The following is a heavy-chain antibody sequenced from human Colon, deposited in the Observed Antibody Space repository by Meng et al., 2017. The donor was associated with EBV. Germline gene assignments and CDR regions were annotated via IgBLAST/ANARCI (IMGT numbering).Heavy chain of an antibody. V-gene: IGHV4-30-4*01. J-gene: IGHJ4*02. CDR1: GVSMSSGNYY. CDR2: IHHSGSA. D-gene: IGHD2-21*01. CDR3: ASFDHIPRRNYFDY. Sequence: QASGPGLVEPSPPLLLTCTGPGVSMSSGNYYWSWIRQPPGKGLEWIGYIHHSGSAYYNPSLKSRVSISVDTSKNQFSLNLNSMTAADTAVYYCASFDHIPRRNYFDYWGQGTLVTVSS.